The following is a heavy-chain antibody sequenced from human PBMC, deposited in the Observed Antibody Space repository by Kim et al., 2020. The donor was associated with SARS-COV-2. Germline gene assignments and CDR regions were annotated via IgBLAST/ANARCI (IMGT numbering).Heavy chain of an antibody. J-gene: IGHJ3*02. CDR3: AGQRKVPDAFDI. V-gene: IGHV2-5*01. Sequence: RYSPSLKSRLTITKDTSKNQVVLTMTNMDPVDTATYYCAGQRKVPDAFDIWGQGTMVTVSS.